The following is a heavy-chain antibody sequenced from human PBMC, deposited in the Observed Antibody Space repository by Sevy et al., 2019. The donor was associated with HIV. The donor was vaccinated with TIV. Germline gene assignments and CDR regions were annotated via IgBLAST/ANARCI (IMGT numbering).Heavy chain of an antibody. J-gene: IGHJ4*01. Sequence: GGSLRLSCAASGFTFSSYDMHWVRQATGKGLEWVSAIGTAGDTYYPGSVKGRFTISRENAKNSLYLQMNSLRAGDTAVYYCARAFRHDYYDSSGYDYWGQEPWSPSPQ. CDR1: GFTFSSYD. D-gene: IGHD3-22*01. CDR3: ARAFRHDYYDSSGYDY. CDR2: IGTAGDT. V-gene: IGHV3-13*01.